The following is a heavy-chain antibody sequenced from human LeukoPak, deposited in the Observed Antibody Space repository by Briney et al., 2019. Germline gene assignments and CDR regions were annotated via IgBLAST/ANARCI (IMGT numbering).Heavy chain of an antibody. J-gene: IGHJ4*02. Sequence: GGSLRLSCAASGFTFSSYGMSWVRQAPGKGLEWVSAISGSGGSTYYADSVKGRFTISRDNSKNTLYPQMNSLRAEDTAVYYCANPYYYDSSGSDYWGQGTLVTVSS. V-gene: IGHV3-23*01. CDR3: ANPYYYDSSGSDY. CDR1: GFTFSSYG. D-gene: IGHD3-22*01. CDR2: ISGSGGST.